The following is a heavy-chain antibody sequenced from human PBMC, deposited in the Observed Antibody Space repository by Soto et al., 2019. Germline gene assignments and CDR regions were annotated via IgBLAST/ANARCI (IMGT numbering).Heavy chain of an antibody. J-gene: IGHJ6*02. CDR1: GFTISGSA. CDR2: IRSKANSYAT. Sequence: EVQLVESGGGLVQPGGSLKLSCAVSGFTISGSAMHWVRQASGKGLEWVGRIRSKANSYATAYAASVKGRFTISRDDSKNTAYLQMNSLKTEDTAVYYCTRPTYYDFGAGMDYSYGLDVWGQGTTVTVAS. CDR3: TRPTYYDFGAGMDYSYGLDV. D-gene: IGHD3-3*01. V-gene: IGHV3-73*02.